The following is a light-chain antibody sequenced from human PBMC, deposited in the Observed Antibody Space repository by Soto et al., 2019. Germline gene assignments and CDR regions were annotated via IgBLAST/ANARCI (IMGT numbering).Light chain of an antibody. J-gene: IGKJ5*01. CDR2: DAS. Sequence: EIVLTQSPATLSLSPGERATLSCRTSQSVSSYFAWYQQKPGRAPRLLIYDASNRATGIPARFIGSGSGTDFPLTISSLEPEDFAVYYCQRRSNWPITFGQGTRLEIK. CDR1: QSVSSY. CDR3: QRRSNWPIT. V-gene: IGKV3-11*01.